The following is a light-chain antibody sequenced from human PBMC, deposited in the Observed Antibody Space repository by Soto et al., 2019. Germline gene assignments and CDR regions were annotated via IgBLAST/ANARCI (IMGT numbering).Light chain of an antibody. Sequence: EIVMTQSPATLSVSPGERATLSCRASQSVSSNLAWYQQKPGQAPRLLIYGASTRATGIPARFSGSGSGTDFTLTISSLQSEDFAVYYCQEYNNRPTFGQGTKLEIK. V-gene: IGKV3-15*01. CDR1: QSVSSN. CDR2: GAS. CDR3: QEYNNRPT. J-gene: IGKJ2*01.